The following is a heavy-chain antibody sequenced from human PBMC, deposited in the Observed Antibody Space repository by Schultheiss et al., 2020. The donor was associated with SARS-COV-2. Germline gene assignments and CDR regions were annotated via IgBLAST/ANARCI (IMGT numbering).Heavy chain of an antibody. V-gene: IGHV3-23*01. D-gene: IGHD2-2*01. Sequence: GESLKISCAASGFTFSSYSMNWVRQAPGRGLEWVSAISGSGGSTYYADSVKGRFTISRDNSKNTLYLQMNSLRDEDTAVYYCARDRCSSTSCYSYYYYGMDVWGQGTTVTVSS. CDR2: ISGSGGST. J-gene: IGHJ6*02. CDR1: GFTFSSYS. CDR3: ARDRCSSTSCYSYYYYGMDV.